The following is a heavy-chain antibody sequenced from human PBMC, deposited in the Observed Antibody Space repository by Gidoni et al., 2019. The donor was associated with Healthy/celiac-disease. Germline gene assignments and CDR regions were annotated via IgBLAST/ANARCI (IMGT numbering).Heavy chain of an antibody. D-gene: IGHD3-22*01. CDR2: IDPSDSYT. V-gene: IGHV5-10-1*01. CDR3: ARHKPTMIVVVEDAFDI. J-gene: IGHJ3*02. Sequence: EVQLVQSGAEVKKPGESLRISCKGSGYSFTSYWISWVRQMPGKGLEWMGRIDPSDSYTNYSPSFQGHVTISADKSISTAYLQWSSLKASDTAMYYCARHKPTMIVVVEDAFDIWGQGTMVTVSS. CDR1: GYSFTSYW.